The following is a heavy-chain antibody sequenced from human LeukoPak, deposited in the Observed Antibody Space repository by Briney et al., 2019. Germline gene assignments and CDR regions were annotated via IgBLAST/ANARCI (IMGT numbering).Heavy chain of an antibody. CDR3: ARGATYAYYQDY. CDR2: IKQDGSEK. D-gene: IGHD1-26*01. Sequence: GGSLRLSCAASGFTFSRYWMSWVRQAPGKGLEWVANIKQDGSEKYYVDSVKGRFTISRDNAKNTLYLQMNSLRAEDTAVYYCARGATYAYYQDYWGQGTLVTVSS. J-gene: IGHJ4*02. V-gene: IGHV3-7*01. CDR1: GFTFSRYW.